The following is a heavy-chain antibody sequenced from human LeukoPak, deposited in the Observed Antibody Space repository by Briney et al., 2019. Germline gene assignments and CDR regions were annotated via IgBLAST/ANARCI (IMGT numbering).Heavy chain of an antibody. V-gene: IGHV4-39*07. CDR2: IYYSGST. CDR3: ARVGGGFDY. Sequence: SETLSLTCTVSGGSINSTNYYWGWIRQPPGKGLVWIGSIYYSGSTYYHPSLKSRVTISVDTSKNQFSLNLSSVTAADTAVYYCARVGGGFDYWGQGTLVTVSS. CDR1: GGSINSTNYY. J-gene: IGHJ4*02. D-gene: IGHD3-16*01.